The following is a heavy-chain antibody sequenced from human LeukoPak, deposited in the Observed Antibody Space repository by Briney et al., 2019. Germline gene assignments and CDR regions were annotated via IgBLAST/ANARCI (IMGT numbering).Heavy chain of an antibody. J-gene: IGHJ4*02. CDR3: ASIALEYSSSWYDPKYYFDY. V-gene: IGHV1-2*02. CDR2: INPNSGGT. Sequence: ASVKVSCKASGYTFTSYGISWVRQAPGQGLEWMGWINPNSGGTNYAQKFQGRVTMTRDTSISTAYMELSRLRSDDTAVYYCASIALEYSSSWYDPKYYFDYWGQGTLVTVSS. D-gene: IGHD6-13*01. CDR1: GYTFTSYG.